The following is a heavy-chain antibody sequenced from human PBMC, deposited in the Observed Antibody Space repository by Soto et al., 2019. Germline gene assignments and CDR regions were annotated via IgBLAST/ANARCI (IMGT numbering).Heavy chain of an antibody. CDR3: ARSPVYYYGSGSYYYYYGMDV. CDR1: GFTFSSYG. CDR2: LWYDGSNK. V-gene: IGHV3-33*01. Sequence: QVQLVESGGGVVQPGRSLRLSCAASGFTFSSYGMHWVRQAPGKGLEWVAVLWYDGSNKYYADSVKGRFTISRDNSKNTLYLQMNSLRAEDTAVYYCARSPVYYYGSGSYYYYYGMDVWGQGTTVTVSS. D-gene: IGHD3-10*01. J-gene: IGHJ6*02.